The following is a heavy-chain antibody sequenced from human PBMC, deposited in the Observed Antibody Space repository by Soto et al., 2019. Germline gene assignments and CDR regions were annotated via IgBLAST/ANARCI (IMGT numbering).Heavy chain of an antibody. CDR2: VGGGGYNI. V-gene: IGHV3-23*01. CDR3: AKRDSGSGRSPPLINY. CDR1: GFTFSSYS. D-gene: IGHD3-10*01. Sequence: QLLESGGGLVQPGGSLRLSCAASGFTFSSYSMNWVRQAPGKGLQWVATVGGGGYNIFYADSVKGRFTISRDDSQNMVFLQMNSLRPEDTAVYFCAKRDSGSGRSPPLINYWGQGTLVTVSS. J-gene: IGHJ4*02.